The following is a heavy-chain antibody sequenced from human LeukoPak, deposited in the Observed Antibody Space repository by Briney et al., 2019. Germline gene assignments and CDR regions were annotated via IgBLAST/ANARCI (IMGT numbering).Heavy chain of an antibody. CDR3: ARGRYCGGDCYRPPDY. V-gene: IGHV4-61*01. Sequence: SESLSLTCTVSGGSISSGSYYWSWIRQPPGKGLEWIGYIYYSGSTNYNPSLKSRVTLSVDTSKSQFSLKLSSVTAADTAVYYCARGRYCGGDCYRPPDYWGQGTLVTVSS. CDR1: GGSISSGSYY. J-gene: IGHJ4*02. D-gene: IGHD2-21*02. CDR2: IYYSGST.